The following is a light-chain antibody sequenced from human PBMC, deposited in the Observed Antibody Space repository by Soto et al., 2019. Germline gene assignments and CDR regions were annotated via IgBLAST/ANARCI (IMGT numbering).Light chain of an antibody. V-gene: IGLV2-14*01. Sequence: QSALTQPASVSGSPGQSITISCAGTSSDVGGYKYVSWYQQHPGKAPKLMIYEVSNRPSGVSNRFSGSKSGNTASLTISGLQAEDEADYYCNSYTSTYTGVFGTWTKVTVL. CDR3: NSYTSTYTGV. CDR2: EVS. J-gene: IGLJ1*01. CDR1: SSDVGGYKY.